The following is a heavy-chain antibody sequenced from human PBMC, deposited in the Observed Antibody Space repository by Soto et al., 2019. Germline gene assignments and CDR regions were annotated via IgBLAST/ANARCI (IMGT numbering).Heavy chain of an antibody. CDR2: IYYSGST. J-gene: IGHJ4*02. Sequence: PSETLSLTCTVSGGSISSGGYYWSWIRQHPGKGLEWIGYIYYSGSTYYNPSLKSRVTISVDTSKNQFSLKLSSVTAADTAVYYCAMGGDYYDSSGYPQGFDYWGPGTLVTVSS. CDR3: AMGGDYYDSSGYPQGFDY. D-gene: IGHD3-22*01. V-gene: IGHV4-31*03. CDR1: GGSISSGGYY.